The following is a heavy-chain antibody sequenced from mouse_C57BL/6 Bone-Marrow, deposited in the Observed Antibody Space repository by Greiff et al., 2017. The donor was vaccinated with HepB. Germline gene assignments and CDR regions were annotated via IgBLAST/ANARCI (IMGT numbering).Heavy chain of an antibody. CDR2: ISYDGSN. CDR3: ARAAYYSNYVAY. Sequence: EVHLVESGPGLVKPSQSLSLTCSVTGYSITSGYYWNWIRQFPGNKLEWMGYISYDGSNNYNPSLKNRISITRDTSKNQFFLKLNSVTTEDTATYYCARAAYYSNYVAYWGQGTLVTVSA. D-gene: IGHD2-5*01. V-gene: IGHV3-6*01. CDR1: GYSITSGYY. J-gene: IGHJ3*01.